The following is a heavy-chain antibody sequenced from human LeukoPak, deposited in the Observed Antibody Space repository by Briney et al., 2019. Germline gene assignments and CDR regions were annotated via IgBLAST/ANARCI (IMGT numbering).Heavy chain of an antibody. CDR3: ARDADTRGYCSSTSCYAGYYYYMDV. V-gene: IGHV1-46*01. CDR2: INPSGGST. J-gene: IGHJ6*03. CDR1: GYTFTSYY. D-gene: IGHD2-2*01. Sequence: ASVKVSCKASGYTFTSYYMHWVRQAPVQGLEWMGIINPSGGSTSYAQKFQGRVTMTRDTSTSTAYMELSSLRSEDTAVYYCARDADTRGYCSSTSCYAGYYYYMDVWGKGTTVTVSS.